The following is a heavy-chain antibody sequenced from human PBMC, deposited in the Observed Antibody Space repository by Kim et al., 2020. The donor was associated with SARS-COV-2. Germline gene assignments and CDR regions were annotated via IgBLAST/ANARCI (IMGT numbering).Heavy chain of an antibody. CDR1: GDSVSNNSAT. D-gene: IGHD6-19*01. CDR2: TFYRSEWSI. Sequence: SQTLSLTCAISGDSVSNNSATWNFIRQSASRGLQWLGRTFYRSEWSIELAPSVKSRITINADTSKNQLSLHLNSVTPEDTAIYYCARGGGYHSGWAFDYWGQGTLVSVSS. V-gene: IGHV6-1*01. J-gene: IGHJ4*02. CDR3: ARGGGYHSGWAFDY.